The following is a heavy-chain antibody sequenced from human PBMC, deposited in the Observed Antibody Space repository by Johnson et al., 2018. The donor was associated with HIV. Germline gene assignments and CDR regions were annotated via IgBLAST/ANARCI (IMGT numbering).Heavy chain of an antibody. V-gene: IGHV3-66*01. CDR3: ARVPWSLDAFDI. Sequence: VQLVESGGGLVQPGGSLRVSCAASGFTVSSNYMSWVRQAPGKGLEWVSGFYSGGSTYYADSVKGRFTISRDNSKNTLYLQMNSLRAEDMAVYYCARVPWSLDAFDIWGQGTMVTVSS. CDR2: FYSGGST. D-gene: IGHD2-15*01. J-gene: IGHJ3*02. CDR1: GFTVSSNY.